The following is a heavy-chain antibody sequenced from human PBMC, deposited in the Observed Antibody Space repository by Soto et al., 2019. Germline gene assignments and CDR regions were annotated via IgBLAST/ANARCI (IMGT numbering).Heavy chain of an antibody. D-gene: IGHD6-25*01. V-gene: IGHV1-8*01. J-gene: IGHJ4*02. CDR1: GDTFTKYD. CDR3: ARRKERSGPTYFDY. Sequence: QVQLVQSGAEVKKPGASVKVSCKASGDTFTKYDINWVRQAPGQGLAWMGWMNPNNGYTGYAQKFRGRVTMTRDTSISTAYMELSSLTSEDTAVYYCARRKERSGPTYFDYWGQGTLVTVSS. CDR2: MNPNNGYT.